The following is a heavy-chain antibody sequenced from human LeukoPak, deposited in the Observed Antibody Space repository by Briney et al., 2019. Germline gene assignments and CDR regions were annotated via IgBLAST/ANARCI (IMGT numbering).Heavy chain of an antibody. D-gene: IGHD3-10*01. J-gene: IGHJ6*02. CDR1: GYTFTSYG. CDR3: ARDYAIGELYSYYYGMDV. CDR2: ISAYNGNT. Sequence: GASVKVSCKASGYTFTSYGISWVRQAPGQGLEWMGWISAYNGNTNYAQKLQGRDTMTTDTSTSTAYMELRSLRSDDTAVYYCARDYAIGELYSYYYGMDVWGQGTTVTVSS. V-gene: IGHV1-18*01.